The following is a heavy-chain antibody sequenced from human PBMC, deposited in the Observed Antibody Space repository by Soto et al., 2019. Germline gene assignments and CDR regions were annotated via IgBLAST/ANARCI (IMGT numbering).Heavy chain of an antibody. Sequence: EVQLLESGGGSRQPGGSLRLSCAVSGFIFSNYGMSWVRQAPGKGLEWVSATSGSGDATYYADSVKGRFTISRDKPKNTLYVEMNSLRVEDTAVYYCAKDLGYDGSGIEIWGQGTLVTVSP. J-gene: IGHJ4*02. CDR1: GFIFSNYG. CDR3: AKDLGYDGSGIEI. V-gene: IGHV3-23*01. D-gene: IGHD3-10*01. CDR2: TSGSGDAT.